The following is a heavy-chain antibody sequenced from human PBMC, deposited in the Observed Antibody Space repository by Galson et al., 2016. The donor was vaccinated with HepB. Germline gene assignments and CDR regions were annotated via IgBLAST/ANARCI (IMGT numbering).Heavy chain of an antibody. CDR3: ARGVHTSVPGDNWFDP. CDR1: SGSFSAYF. CDR2: IHHSGTT. Sequence: SETLSLTCAVNSGSFSAYFWSWIRQPPGKGLEWIGEIHHSGTTKYNPSLESRVTISLDTSKNQLSLKLTSVTAADMPVYYCARGVHTSVPGDNWFDPWGQGTLVTVSS. J-gene: IGHJ5*02. D-gene: IGHD6-19*01. V-gene: IGHV4-34*01.